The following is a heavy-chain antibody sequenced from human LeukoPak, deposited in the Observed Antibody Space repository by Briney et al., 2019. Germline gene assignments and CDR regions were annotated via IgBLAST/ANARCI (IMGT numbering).Heavy chain of an antibody. CDR3: AKEGTSYCTNGVCHVDY. J-gene: IGHJ4*02. CDR2: IKHDGTEK. CDR1: GFTFSTYW. V-gene: IGHV3-7*01. Sequence: GGSLRLSCAASGFTFSTYWMSWVRQAPGKELEWVAHIKHDGTEKYYVDSVKGRFTISRDNAKNSLYLQMNTLRAEDTAVYYCAKEGTSYCTNGVCHVDYWGQGTLVTVSS. D-gene: IGHD2-8*01.